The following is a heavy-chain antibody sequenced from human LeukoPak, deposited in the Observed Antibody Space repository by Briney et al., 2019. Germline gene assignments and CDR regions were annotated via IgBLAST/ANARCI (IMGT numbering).Heavy chain of an antibody. CDR2: VRRKAYGGAA. D-gene: IGHD6-19*01. Sequence: GGSLRLSCTGSGFTFSDSTITWFRQAPGRGPEWVGFVRRKAYGGAALYAASVKGRFIMTRDDPRSTAYLQTNNLKIEDTGVYYCTRGQGLYFWGRGTLVTVSS. CDR3: TRGQGLYF. J-gene: IGHJ1*01. CDR1: GFTFSDST. V-gene: IGHV3-49*03.